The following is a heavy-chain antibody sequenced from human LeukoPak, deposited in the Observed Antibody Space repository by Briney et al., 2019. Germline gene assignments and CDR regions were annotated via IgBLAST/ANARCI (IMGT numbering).Heavy chain of an antibody. D-gene: IGHD4-17*01. CDR2: IIPIFGTA. V-gene: IGHV1-69*13. J-gene: IGHJ4*02. CDR1: GGTFSSYA. Sequence: ASVKVSCKASGGTFSSYAISWVRQAPGQGLEWMGRIIPIFGTANYAQKFQGRVTITADESTSTAYMELSSLRSEDTAVYYCARASTVTTPFDYWGQGTLVTVSS. CDR3: ARASTVTTPFDY.